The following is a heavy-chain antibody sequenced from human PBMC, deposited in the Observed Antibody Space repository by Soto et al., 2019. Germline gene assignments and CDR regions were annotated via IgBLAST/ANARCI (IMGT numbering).Heavy chain of an antibody. J-gene: IGHJ3*02. V-gene: IGHV4-59*08. Sequence: LEILSLTCTVSGGSISSYYWSWIRQPPGKGLEWIGYIYYSGSTNYNPSLKSRVTISVDTSKNQFSLKLSSVTAADTAVYYCARQFYGSGSRGAFDIWGQGTMVTVSS. CDR3: ARQFYGSGSRGAFDI. D-gene: IGHD3-10*01. CDR1: GGSISSYY. CDR2: IYYSGST.